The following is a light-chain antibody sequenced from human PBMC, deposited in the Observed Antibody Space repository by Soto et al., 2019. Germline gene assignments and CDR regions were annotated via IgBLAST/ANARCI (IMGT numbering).Light chain of an antibody. Sequence: QSVLTQPPSASGTPGQRVTISCSGSSSNIGGNYVYWYQQLPGTAPKLLIYRNNQLASGVPDRFSGSKSGTSASLAISGLRSEDEADYYCAAWDDSLSGVVFGGGTKVTVL. J-gene: IGLJ2*01. CDR1: SSNIGGNY. V-gene: IGLV1-47*01. CDR2: RNN. CDR3: AAWDDSLSGVV.